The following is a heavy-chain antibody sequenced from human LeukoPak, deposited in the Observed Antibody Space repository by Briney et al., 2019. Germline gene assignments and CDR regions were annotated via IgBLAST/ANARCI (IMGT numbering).Heavy chain of an antibody. CDR1: GYNFNNYA. Sequence: ASVKVSCKASGYNFNNYAIHWVRQAPGQRFEWMGWINAGNSHTKYSQNFQGRITITRDSSASTVYIELSSLTSEDTAVYYCVRGIWSARTVDYYLDYWGQGTLVTVSS. D-gene: IGHD2-21*01. J-gene: IGHJ4*02. CDR3: VRGIWSARTVDYYLDY. V-gene: IGHV1-3*01. CDR2: INAGNSHT.